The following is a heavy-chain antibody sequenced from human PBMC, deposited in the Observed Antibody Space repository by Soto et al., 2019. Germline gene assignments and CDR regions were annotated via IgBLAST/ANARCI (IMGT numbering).Heavy chain of an antibody. CDR1: GLTVSHNY. J-gene: IGHJ5*02. CDR3: AKTPSRMGGRYHL. V-gene: IGHV3-53*01. Sequence: GGSLRLSCVASGLTVSHNYMAWVRQAPEMGLEWVSILYTEGTTYYADSVKGRFTISRDNSKNTLYLQMNSLRAEDTAVYYCAKTPSRMGGRYHLWGQGTLVTVSS. D-gene: IGHD1-26*01. CDR2: LYTEGTT.